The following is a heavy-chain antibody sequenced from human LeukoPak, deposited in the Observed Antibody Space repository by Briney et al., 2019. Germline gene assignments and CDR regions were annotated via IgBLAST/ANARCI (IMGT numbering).Heavy chain of an antibody. Sequence: ASVKVSCKVSGYTLTELSMHWVRQAPGKGLEWMGGFDPEDGETIYAQKFQGRVTMTRNISISTAYMELSSLRSEDTAVYYCARDRNWGAYDIWGQGTMVTVSS. J-gene: IGHJ3*02. V-gene: IGHV1-24*01. CDR3: ARDRNWGAYDI. CDR2: FDPEDGET. D-gene: IGHD7-27*01. CDR1: GYTLTELS.